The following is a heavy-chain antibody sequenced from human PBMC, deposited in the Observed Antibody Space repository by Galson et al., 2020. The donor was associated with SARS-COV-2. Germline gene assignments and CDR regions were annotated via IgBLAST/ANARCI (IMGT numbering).Heavy chain of an antibody. V-gene: IGHV3-30*04. CDR3: ARGGQLNYFDY. J-gene: IGHJ4*02. CDR1: GFTFSSYA. CDR2: ISYDGSNK. D-gene: IGHD6-6*01. Sequence: LSLTCAASGFTFSSYAMHWVRQAPGKGLEWVAVISYDGSNKYYADSVKGRFTISRDNSKNTLYLQMTSLRAEDTAVYYCARGGQLNYFDYWGQGTLVTVSS.